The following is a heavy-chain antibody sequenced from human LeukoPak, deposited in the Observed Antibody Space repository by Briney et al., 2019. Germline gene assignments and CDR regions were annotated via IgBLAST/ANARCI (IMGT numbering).Heavy chain of an antibody. CDR3: ASLRQGWWYFEF. CDR1: EYSVSTND. CDR2: INSGGSK. V-gene: IGHV3-53*01. D-gene: IGHD5/OR15-5a*01. Sequence: GGSLRLSCAVSEYSVSTNDMSRVRQFPGGELEWLSIINSGGSKFYAASVKGRFTISRDISENTLHLEMNSLRAEDTAVYYCASLRQGWWYFEFWGRGTLVTVSS. J-gene: IGHJ2*01.